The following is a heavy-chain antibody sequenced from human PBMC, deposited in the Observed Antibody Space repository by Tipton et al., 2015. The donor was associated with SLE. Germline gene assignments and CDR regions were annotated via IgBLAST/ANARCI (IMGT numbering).Heavy chain of an antibody. CDR2: MNPDTGST. V-gene: IGHV1-8*01. J-gene: IGHJ4*02. D-gene: IGHD6-25*01. CDR3: ARGPGIGAAAHER. CDR1: GYPFTKYD. Sequence: QLVQSGAEVKKPGASVTVSCTTSGYPFTKYDLNWVRQAPGQGLELVGWMNPDTGSTYYTQQFQGRVTLTRNTSINTAYLEVRSLQSQDTAVYYCARGPGIGAAAHERWGQGTLVTVPS.